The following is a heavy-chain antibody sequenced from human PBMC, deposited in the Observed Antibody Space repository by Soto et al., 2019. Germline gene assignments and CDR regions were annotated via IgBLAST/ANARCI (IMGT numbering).Heavy chain of an antibody. Sequence: LRLSCAASGFTFSSYAMHWVRQAPGKGLEWVVVISYDGSNKYYADSVKGRFTISRDNSKNTLYLQMNSLRAEDTAVYYCARAYGSGSYYTYYFDYWGQGTLVTVSS. CDR2: ISYDGSNK. CDR3: ARAYGSGSYYTYYFDY. D-gene: IGHD3-10*01. J-gene: IGHJ4*02. V-gene: IGHV3-30-3*01. CDR1: GFTFSSYA.